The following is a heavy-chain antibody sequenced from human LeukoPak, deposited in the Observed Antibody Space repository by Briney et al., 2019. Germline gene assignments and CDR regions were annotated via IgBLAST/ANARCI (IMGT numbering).Heavy chain of an antibody. D-gene: IGHD3-22*01. CDR2: ISGSGGST. V-gene: IGHV3-23*01. CDR3: AKEESSSDSLYYFYGMDV. Sequence: GGSLRLSCAASGFTFSSYAMSWVRQAPGKGLEWVSVISGSGGSTYYADSVKGRFTISRDNSKNTLYLQMNSLRAEDTAIYYCAKEESSSDSLYYFYGMDVWGQGTTVTVSS. J-gene: IGHJ6*02. CDR1: GFTFSSYA.